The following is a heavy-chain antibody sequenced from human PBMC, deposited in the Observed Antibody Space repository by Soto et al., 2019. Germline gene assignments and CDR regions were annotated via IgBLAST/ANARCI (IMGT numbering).Heavy chain of an antibody. CDR2: TYYRSEWYI. V-gene: IGHV6-1*01. CDR1: GDSVSSKSA. J-gene: IGHJ6*02. Sequence: SQTLSLTCAISGDSVSSKSAWNWIRQSPSRGLEWLGRTYYRSEWYIDYAVSVKSRITINPDTSKNQVSLQLNSVTPEDTAVYYCEREGTTDGMDVWGQGTKVTVSS. D-gene: IGHD1-7*01. CDR3: EREGTTDGMDV.